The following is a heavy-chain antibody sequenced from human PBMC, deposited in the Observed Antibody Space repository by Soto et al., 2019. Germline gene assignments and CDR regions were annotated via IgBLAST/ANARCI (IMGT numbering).Heavy chain of an antibody. J-gene: IGHJ6*02. Sequence: ASVKVSCKASGYTFTGYYMHWVRQAPGQGLEWMGWINPNSGGTNYAQKFQGWVTMTRDTSISTAYMELSRLRSDDTAVYYCARNTAMARSAGMDVWGQGTTVTVSS. V-gene: IGHV1-2*04. D-gene: IGHD5-18*01. CDR3: ARNTAMARSAGMDV. CDR1: GYTFTGYY. CDR2: INPNSGGT.